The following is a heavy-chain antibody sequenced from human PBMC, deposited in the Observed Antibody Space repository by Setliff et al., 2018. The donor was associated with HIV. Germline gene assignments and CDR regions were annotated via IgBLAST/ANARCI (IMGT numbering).Heavy chain of an antibody. Sequence: TLSLTCTVSGGSISSTSYYWGWIRQPPGKGLEWIGNIYYSGGTDYHPSLKSRVTISVDTSKNQFSLKLGSVTAADTAVYFCARRFEQWLAFDYWGQGTLVTVSS. CDR2: IYYSGGT. CDR3: ARRFEQWLAFDY. CDR1: GGSISSTSYY. J-gene: IGHJ4*02. D-gene: IGHD6-19*01. V-gene: IGHV4-39*01.